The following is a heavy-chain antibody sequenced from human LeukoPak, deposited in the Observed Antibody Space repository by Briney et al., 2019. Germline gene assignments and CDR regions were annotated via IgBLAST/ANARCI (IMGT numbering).Heavy chain of an antibody. CDR1: GGSISSDSYY. CDR3: ARSRNEYYFDY. J-gene: IGHJ4*02. V-gene: IGHV4-39*07. D-gene: IGHD1-1*01. Sequence: PSETLSLTCTVSGGSISSDSYYWGWIRQPPGKGLEWIGSIYYTGSTYYNPSLKSRVTISVDTSKNQFSLKPSSVTAADTAVYTCARSRNEYYFDYWGQGTLVTVSS. CDR2: IYYTGST.